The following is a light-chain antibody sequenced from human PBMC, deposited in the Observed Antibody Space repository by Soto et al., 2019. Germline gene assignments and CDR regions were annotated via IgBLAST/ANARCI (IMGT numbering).Light chain of an antibody. CDR2: SAS. CDR1: QDSSSY. Sequence: DIQLTQSPSFLSASVGDRATITCRASQDSSSYLAWYQQRPGKVPRFLTHSASTLQSGVPSRFSATGSGTTFTLTISSLQPEDIATYYCQQLNRFPRTFGQGTKVEV. CDR3: QQLNRFPRT. J-gene: IGKJ1*01. V-gene: IGKV1-9*01.